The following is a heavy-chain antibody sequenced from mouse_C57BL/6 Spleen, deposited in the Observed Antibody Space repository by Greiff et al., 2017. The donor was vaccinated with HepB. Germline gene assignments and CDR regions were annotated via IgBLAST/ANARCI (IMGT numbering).Heavy chain of an antibody. CDR1: GFTFSDYG. V-gene: IGHV5-17*01. CDR2: ISSGSSTI. D-gene: IGHD1-1*01. J-gene: IGHJ3*01. CDR3: ARSNYYGSRTWFAY. Sequence: EVQLVESGGGLVKPGGSLKLSCAASGFTFSDYGMHWVRQAPEKGLEWVAYISSGSSTIYYADTVKGRFTISRDNAKNTLFLQMTSLRSEDTAMYYCARSNYYGSRTWFAYGGQGTLVTVSA.